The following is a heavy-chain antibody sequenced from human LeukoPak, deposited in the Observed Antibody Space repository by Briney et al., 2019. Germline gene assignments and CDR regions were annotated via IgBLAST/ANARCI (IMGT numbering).Heavy chain of an antibody. CDR1: GGSISSYY. Sequence: SETLSLTCTVSGGSISSYYWSWIRQPAGKGLEWIGRIYTSGSTNYNPSLKSRVTMSVDTSKNQFSLKLSSVTAADTAVYYCARGRGSYPMYYFDYWGQGTLVTVSS. CDR2: IYTSGST. D-gene: IGHD1-26*01. V-gene: IGHV4-4*07. J-gene: IGHJ4*02. CDR3: ARGRGSYPMYYFDY.